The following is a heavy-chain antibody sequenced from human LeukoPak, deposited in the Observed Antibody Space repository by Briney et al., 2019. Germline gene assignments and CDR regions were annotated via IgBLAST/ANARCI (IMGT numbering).Heavy chain of an antibody. Sequence: GASVKVSCKASGYTFTSYGISWVRQAPGQGLEWMGWISAYNGNTNYAQKLQGRVTMTTDTSTSTAYMELRSLRSDDTAIYYCAKCDETGTTRWFDPWGQGTLVTVPS. V-gene: IGHV1-18*01. CDR2: ISAYNGNT. CDR3: AKCDETGTTRWFDP. J-gene: IGHJ5*02. D-gene: IGHD1-7*01. CDR1: GYTFTSYG.